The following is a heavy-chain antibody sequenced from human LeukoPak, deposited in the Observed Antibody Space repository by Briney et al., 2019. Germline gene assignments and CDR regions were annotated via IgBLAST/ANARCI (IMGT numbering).Heavy chain of an antibody. V-gene: IGHV3-23*01. CDR2: ISGSGGTI. CDR3: AKGRLDYGDYYVDD. CDR1: GFTFSSCA. D-gene: IGHD2-21*02. J-gene: IGHJ4*02. Sequence: PGGSLRLSCAASGFTFSSCAMSWVRQAPGKGLEWVSVISGSGGTIYYADSVKGRFTISRDNSKNTLYLQMNSLRAEDTSLYYCAKGRLDYGDYYVDDWGQGTLVTVSS.